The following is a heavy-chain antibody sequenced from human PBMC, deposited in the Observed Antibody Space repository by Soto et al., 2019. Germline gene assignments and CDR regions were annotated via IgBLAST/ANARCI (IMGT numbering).Heavy chain of an antibody. Sequence: EVQLVESGGGLVQPGGSLRLSCAGSGFTFSGYWMHWVRQAPGKGPVWVSRLNPNGTFTTNADSVKGRFTISRDNAKNTVYLQVNSLRADDTAVYYCARGGTSMTYWGIFYNWGQGTLVTVSS. J-gene: IGHJ4*02. D-gene: IGHD7-27*01. V-gene: IGHV3-74*01. CDR3: ARGGTSMTYWGIFYN. CDR2: LNPNGTFT. CDR1: GFTFSGYW.